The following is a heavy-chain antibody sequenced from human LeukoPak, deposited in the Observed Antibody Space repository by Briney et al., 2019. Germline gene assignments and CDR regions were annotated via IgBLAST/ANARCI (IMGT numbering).Heavy chain of an antibody. V-gene: IGHV3-23*01. CDR3: AKDRYYYDSSGYGGPLDY. J-gene: IGHJ4*02. Sequence: GGSLRLSCAASGFTFSSYAMSWVRQAPGKGLEWVSAISGSGGSTYYADSVKGRFTISRDNSKNTLYLQMNSLRAEDTAVYYCAKDRYYYDSSGYGGPLDYWGQGTLVTVSS. D-gene: IGHD3-22*01. CDR1: GFTFSSYA. CDR2: ISGSGGST.